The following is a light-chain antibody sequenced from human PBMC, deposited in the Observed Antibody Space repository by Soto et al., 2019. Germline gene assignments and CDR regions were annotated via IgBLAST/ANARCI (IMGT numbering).Light chain of an antibody. CDR3: QHLRMYPST. J-gene: IGKJ4*01. Sequence: IQLTQSPSSLSASVGDRVTITCRASQDIAIYLAWYQQKPGEAPKLLIYAASTLYGGVQSRFSGSGSGTDFALAITSLQAEDFATYYCQHLRMYPSTFGGGTKVEIK. CDR2: AAS. CDR1: QDIAIY. V-gene: IGKV1-9*01.